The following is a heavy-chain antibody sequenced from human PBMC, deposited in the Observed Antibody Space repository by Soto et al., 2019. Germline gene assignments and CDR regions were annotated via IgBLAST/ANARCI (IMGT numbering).Heavy chain of an antibody. CDR3: ARGNHRWLQLWYFDL. D-gene: IGHD5-12*01. J-gene: IGHJ2*01. Sequence: QVQLVQSGAEVKKPGSSVKVSCKASGGTFSNYPISWVRQAPGQGLEWMGGIIPIFGTVNYAQKFQGRVTXTXEXSAXTAYMELSSLRSEDAAVYYCARGNHRWLQLWYFDLWGRGTLVTVSS. CDR2: IIPIFGTV. CDR1: GGTFSNYP. V-gene: IGHV1-69*05.